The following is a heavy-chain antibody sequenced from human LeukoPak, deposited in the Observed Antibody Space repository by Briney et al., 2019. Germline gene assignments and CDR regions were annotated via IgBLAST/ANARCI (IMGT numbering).Heavy chain of an antibody. D-gene: IGHD3-9*01. V-gene: IGHV3-23*01. CDR3: AKDRYYDILTGYYGGYFDY. CDR1: GITFSSYA. Sequence: GGSLRLSCAASGITFSSYAMSWVRQAPGRGLEWVSTISGSGGSTYYADSVKGRFTISRDNSKNTLYLQMNSLRAEDTAVYYCAKDRYYDILTGYYGGYFDYWGQGTLVTVSS. CDR2: ISGSGGST. J-gene: IGHJ4*02.